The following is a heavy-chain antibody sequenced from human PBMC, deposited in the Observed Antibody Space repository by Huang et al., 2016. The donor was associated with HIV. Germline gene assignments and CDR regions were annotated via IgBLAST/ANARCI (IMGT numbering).Heavy chain of an antibody. Sequence: QVQLQQWGAGLLKPSETLSLTCAVYGGSLSGYYWSWFRQTPGKRLEWMGEINHSGSTNYNPSLKGRVAMSVDTSKNQFSLKVTFVTGADTAMYYCARGPIRSRFDSGGFDYWGQGTLVTVSS. CDR1: GGSLSGYY. V-gene: IGHV4-34*01. J-gene: IGHJ4*02. CDR3: ARGPIRSRFDSGGFDY. CDR2: INHSGST. D-gene: IGHD3-10*01.